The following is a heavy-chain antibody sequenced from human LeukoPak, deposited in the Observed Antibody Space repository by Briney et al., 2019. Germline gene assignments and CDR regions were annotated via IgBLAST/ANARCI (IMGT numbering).Heavy chain of an antibody. CDR1: GFTFSGYW. Sequence: GGSLRLSCAASGFTFSGYWMHWVRQAPGKGLVWVSGTNNDGRSTRYADSVKGRFTISRDNAKNTLYLQMNSLRAEDTAVYYCARGGPYSSSSWDYWGQGTLVTVSS. D-gene: IGHD6-13*01. CDR3: ARGGPYSSSSWDY. J-gene: IGHJ4*02. CDR2: TNNDGRST. V-gene: IGHV3-74*01.